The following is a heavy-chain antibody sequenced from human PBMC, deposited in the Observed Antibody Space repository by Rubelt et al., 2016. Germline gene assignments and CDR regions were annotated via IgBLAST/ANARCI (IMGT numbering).Heavy chain of an antibody. V-gene: IGHV1-24*01. D-gene: IGHD6-13*01. Sequence: QAPGQGLEWMGGFDPEDGETIYAQKFQGRVTMTEDTSTDTAYMELSSLRSEDTAVYYCATTGRSWDWGQGTLVTVSS. CDR2: FDPEDGET. J-gene: IGHJ4*02. CDR3: ATTGRSWD.